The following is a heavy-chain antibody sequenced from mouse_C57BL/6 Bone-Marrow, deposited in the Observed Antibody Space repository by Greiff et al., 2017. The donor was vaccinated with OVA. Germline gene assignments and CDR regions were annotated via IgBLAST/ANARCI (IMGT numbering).Heavy chain of an antibody. CDR2: ISSGGSYT. CDR1: GFTFSSYG. J-gene: IGHJ3*01. D-gene: IGHD2-4*01. Sequence: EVKLMESGGDLVKPGGSLKLSCAASGFTFSSYGMSWVRQTPDKRLEWVATISSGGSYTYYPDSVKGRVTISRDNAKNTLYLQMSSLKSEDTAKYYCAIHGLNDYGWFAYWGQGTLVTVSA. CDR3: AIHGLNDYGWFAY. V-gene: IGHV5-6*01.